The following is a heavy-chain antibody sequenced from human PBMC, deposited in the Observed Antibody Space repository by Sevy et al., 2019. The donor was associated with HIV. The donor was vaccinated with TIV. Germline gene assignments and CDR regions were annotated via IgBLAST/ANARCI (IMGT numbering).Heavy chain of an antibody. Sequence: GGSLRLSCAASGFTVSSNYMSWVRQAPGKGLEWVSVIYSGGSRYYADSVKGRLTISRDNSKTTPYLQMNSLRAEDTAVYYCARGPEYPVLGGMDVWGQGTTVTVSS. D-gene: IGHD1-1*01. CDR1: GFTVSSNY. J-gene: IGHJ6*02. V-gene: IGHV3-53*01. CDR3: ARGPEYPVLGGMDV. CDR2: IYSGGSR.